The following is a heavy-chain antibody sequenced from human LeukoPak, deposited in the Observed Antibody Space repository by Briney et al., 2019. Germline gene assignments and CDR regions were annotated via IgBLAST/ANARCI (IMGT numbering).Heavy chain of an antibody. CDR2: ISDSGGST. J-gene: IGHJ4*02. Sequence: PGGSLRLSCAASGFTFSIYGMSWVRQAPGKGPEWVSTISDSGGSTYYADSVKGRFTISRDNSKNTLYLQMNSLRAEDTAVYYCARDRDNYDFWSGLTSYYFDYWGQGTLVTVSS. V-gene: IGHV3-23*01. CDR1: GFTFSIYG. CDR3: ARDRDNYDFWSGLTSYYFDY. D-gene: IGHD3-3*01.